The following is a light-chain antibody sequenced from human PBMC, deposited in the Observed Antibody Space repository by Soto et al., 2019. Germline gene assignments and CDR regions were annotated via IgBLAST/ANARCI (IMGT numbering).Light chain of an antibody. CDR1: QSIDNF. CDR2: AVS. Sequence: DIQMSQSPSSPSASVGDRVTINCRSSQSIDNFLNWYQQKPGKAPKVLIYAVSTLRSGGPSRFSGSGSGTDFTLTISSLQPEDLAGYYCQQSHSTPYTFGPGTKLVIK. J-gene: IGKJ2*01. V-gene: IGKV1-39*01. CDR3: QQSHSTPYT.